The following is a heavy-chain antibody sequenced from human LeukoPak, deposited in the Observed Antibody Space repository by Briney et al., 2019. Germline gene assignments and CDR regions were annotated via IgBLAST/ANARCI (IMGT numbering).Heavy chain of an antibody. Sequence: GGSLRLSCAASGFTFSIYSMNWVRQAPGKGLEWLSSITSSSNYIYYADSVKGRFTISRDNVQNSLYLQMNSLRAEDTAVYYCASGGYTFGAWGQGTLVTVSS. V-gene: IGHV3-21*01. CDR3: ASGGYTFGA. CDR2: ITSSSNYI. CDR1: GFTFSIYS. D-gene: IGHD5-12*01. J-gene: IGHJ5*02.